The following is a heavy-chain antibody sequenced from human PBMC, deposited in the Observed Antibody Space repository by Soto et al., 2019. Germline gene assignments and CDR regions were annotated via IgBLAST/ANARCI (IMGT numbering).Heavy chain of an antibody. J-gene: IGHJ4*02. D-gene: IGHD3-3*01. Sequence: PGGSLRLSCAASGFTFSSYWMSWVRQAPGKGLEWVANIKQDGSEKYYVDSVKGRFTISRDNAKNSLYLQMNSLRAEDTAVYYCARHPYYDFWSGYLAYYFDYWGQGTLVTVSS. V-gene: IGHV3-7*03. CDR2: IKQDGSEK. CDR1: GFTFSSYW. CDR3: ARHPYYDFWSGYLAYYFDY.